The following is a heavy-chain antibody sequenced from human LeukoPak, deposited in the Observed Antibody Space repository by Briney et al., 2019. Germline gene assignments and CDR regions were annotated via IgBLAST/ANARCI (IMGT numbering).Heavy chain of an antibody. CDR1: GGSISPYY. V-gene: IGHV4-59*08. CDR3: AKYYDFWSGYYVFDY. Sequence: SETLSLTCTVSGGSISPYYWSWIRQPPGKGLEWIGYIYYSGSTNYNPSLKSRVTISVDTSKNQFSLKLSSVTAADTAVYYCAKYYDFWSGYYVFDYWGQGTLVTVSS. J-gene: IGHJ4*02. D-gene: IGHD3-3*01. CDR2: IYYSGST.